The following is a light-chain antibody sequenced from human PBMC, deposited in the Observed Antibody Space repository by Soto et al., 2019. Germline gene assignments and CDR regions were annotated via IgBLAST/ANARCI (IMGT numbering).Light chain of an antibody. CDR2: DAS. V-gene: IGKV1-5*01. Sequence: DIEMTQSPSTLSASIGDGVTITCRASESISGWLAWYQQQPGKAPKLLIYDASNLDSGVPSRFSGSGSGTEFTLAISSLQPDDFATYYSQQYNIYPRTFGQGTNVDIK. CDR1: ESISGW. CDR3: QQYNIYPRT. J-gene: IGKJ1*01.